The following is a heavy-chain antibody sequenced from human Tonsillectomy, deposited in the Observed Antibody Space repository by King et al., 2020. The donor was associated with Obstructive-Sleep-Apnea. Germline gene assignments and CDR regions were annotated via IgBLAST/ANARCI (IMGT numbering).Heavy chain of an antibody. CDR2: IDPSDSYT. CDR3: ARHCSGGSCYSDPDFDY. V-gene: IGHV5-10-1*01. J-gene: IGHJ4*02. D-gene: IGHD2-15*01. CDR1: GYIFTTYW. Sequence: QLVQSGAEVKKPGESLRISCKGSGYIFTTYWISWVRQMPGKGLEWMGRIDPSDSYTNYSPSFQGHVTISADKSISTAYLQWSSLKASDTAMYYCARHCSGGSCYSDPDFDYWGQGTLVTVSS.